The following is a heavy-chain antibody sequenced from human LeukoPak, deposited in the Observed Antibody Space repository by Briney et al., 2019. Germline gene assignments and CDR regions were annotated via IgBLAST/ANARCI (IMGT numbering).Heavy chain of an antibody. Sequence: ASVKVSCKASGYTFTSYDINWERQATGQGLEWMGWMNTNSGNTGYAQKFQGRVTMTSNTSISTAYMELSRLRSEDTAVYYCARGRPTSIAGAGKGYNWFDPWGQGTLVTVSS. CDR3: ARGRPTSIAGAGKGYNWFDP. D-gene: IGHD6-13*01. CDR2: MNTNSGNT. CDR1: GYTFTSYD. V-gene: IGHV1-8*01. J-gene: IGHJ5*02.